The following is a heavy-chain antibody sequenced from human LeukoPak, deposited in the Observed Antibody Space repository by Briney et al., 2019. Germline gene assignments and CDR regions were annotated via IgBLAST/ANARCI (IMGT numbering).Heavy chain of an antibody. CDR3: AKSYSGYVLDY. Sequence: PSETLSLTCTVSGGSISSSSYYWGWIRQPPGKGLEWIGSIYYSGSTYYNPSLKSRVTISVDTSKNQFSLKLSSVTAADTAVYYCAKSYSGYVLDYWGQGTLVTVSS. V-gene: IGHV4-39*07. CDR1: GGSISSSSYY. J-gene: IGHJ4*02. D-gene: IGHD5-12*01. CDR2: IYYSGST.